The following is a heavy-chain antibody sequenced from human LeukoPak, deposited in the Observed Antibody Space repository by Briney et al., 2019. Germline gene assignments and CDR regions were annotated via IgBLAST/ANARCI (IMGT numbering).Heavy chain of an antibody. D-gene: IGHD1-26*01. V-gene: IGHV1-18*01. CDR1: GYTFTSYG. CDR2: ISAYNGNT. J-gene: IGHJ4*02. Sequence: GASVKVSCEASGYTFTSYGTSWVRQAPGQGLEWMGWISAYNGNTNYAQKLQGRVTMTTDTSTSTAYMELRSLRSDDTAVYYCARDFRIVGATTFFPRIDYWGQGTLVTVSS. CDR3: ARDFRIVGATTFFPRIDY.